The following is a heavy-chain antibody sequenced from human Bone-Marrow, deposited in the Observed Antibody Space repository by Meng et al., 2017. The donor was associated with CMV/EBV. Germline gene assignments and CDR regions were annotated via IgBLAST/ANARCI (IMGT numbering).Heavy chain of an antibody. CDR2: IYYSGST. CDR1: GGSLSGGDYY. V-gene: IGHV4-61*08. Sequence: SETLSLTCTVSGGSLSGGDYYWSWIRQPPGKGLEWIGYIYYSGSTNYNPSLKSRVTISVDTSKNQFSLKLSSVTAADTAVYYCARSRYGLDYAFDIWGQGTMVTVSS. D-gene: IGHD5-18*01. CDR3: ARSRYGLDYAFDI. J-gene: IGHJ3*02.